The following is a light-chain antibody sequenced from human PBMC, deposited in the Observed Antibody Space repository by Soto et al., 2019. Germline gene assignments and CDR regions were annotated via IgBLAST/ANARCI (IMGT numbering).Light chain of an antibody. Sequence: SVLTQPASGSGSPGLSIAISCSGTSSDVGGYNSVSWYQQYPGKAPKLIIHDVTNRPSGVSDRFSGSKSGNTASLTISGLQAEDEADYYCSSWTSSSSYVFGSGTKVTVL. CDR3: SSWTSSSSYV. CDR1: SSDVGGYNS. J-gene: IGLJ1*01. V-gene: IGLV2-14*01. CDR2: DVT.